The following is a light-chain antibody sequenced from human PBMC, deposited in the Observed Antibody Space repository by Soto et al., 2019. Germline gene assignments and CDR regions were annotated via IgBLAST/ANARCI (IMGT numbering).Light chain of an antibody. CDR2: DNN. J-gene: IGLJ2*01. CDR1: SSNIGNNY. V-gene: IGLV1-51*01. CDR3: GTWDGSLSAVV. Sequence: QSVLTQPPSVSAAPGQKVTISCSGSSSNIGNNYVSWYQQLPGTAPKLVIYDNNKRPSGIPDRFSGSKAGTSATLGITGLQTGYEADYDCGTWDGSLSAVVFGGGTKLTVL.